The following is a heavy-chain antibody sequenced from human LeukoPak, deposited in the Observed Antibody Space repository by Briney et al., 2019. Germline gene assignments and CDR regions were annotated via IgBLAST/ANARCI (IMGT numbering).Heavy chain of an antibody. D-gene: IGHD4-23*01. CDR3: AKSLSFTMVTFFDY. Sequence: GGSLRLSCAASGFTFSSYAMSWVRQAPGKGLEWVSAISGSGDNTYYADSVKGRFTISRDSSKNTLYLQMNSLRVEDTAVYYCAKSLSFTMVTFFDYWGQGTLVTVSS. CDR2: ISGSGDNT. CDR1: GFTFSSYA. V-gene: IGHV3-23*01. J-gene: IGHJ4*02.